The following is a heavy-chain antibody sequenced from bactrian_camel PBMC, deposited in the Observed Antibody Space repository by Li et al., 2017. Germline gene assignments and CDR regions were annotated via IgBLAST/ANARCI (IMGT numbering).Heavy chain of an antibody. CDR2: ILRDGTT. V-gene: IGHV3S53*01. D-gene: IGHD6*01. Sequence: QVQLVESGGGSVQAGGFLRLSCAASGNTYRRYYMGWFRQAPGKEREGVATILRDGTTTYADSVKGRFTISEDNAKNTVFLQMNSLKSEDTALYYCATALGGGSDFGYWGQGTQVTVS. CDR3: ATALGGGSDFGY. CDR1: GNTYRRYY. J-gene: IGHJ6*01.